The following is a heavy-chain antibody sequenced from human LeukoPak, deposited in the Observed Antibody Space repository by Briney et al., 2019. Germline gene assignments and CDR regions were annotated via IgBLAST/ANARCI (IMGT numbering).Heavy chain of an antibody. Sequence: ASVKVSCKASGYTFTGYYMHWVRQAPGQGLEWMGRINPNSGGTNYAQKFQGRVTMTSDTSISTAYMELSRLRSDDTAVYYCARDIYDHVWGSYLTDAFDIWGQGTMVTVSS. D-gene: IGHD3-16*02. CDR1: GYTFTGYY. CDR3: ARDIYDHVWGSYLTDAFDI. J-gene: IGHJ3*02. V-gene: IGHV1-2*06. CDR2: INPNSGGT.